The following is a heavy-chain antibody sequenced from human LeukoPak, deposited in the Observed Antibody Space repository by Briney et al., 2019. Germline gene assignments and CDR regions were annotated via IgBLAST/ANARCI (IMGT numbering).Heavy chain of an antibody. CDR3: ARGSGPLFYLDY. Sequence: PGGSLRLSCAASGFRFSDYYMNWIRQAPGKGLEWISHISSAGTTISYADSVKGRFTVSRDNAKNSLYLEMNSVRADDTAVYYCARGSGPLFYLDYWGQGTLVTVSS. CDR1: GFRFSDYY. J-gene: IGHJ4*02. D-gene: IGHD2-15*01. V-gene: IGHV3-11*04. CDR2: ISSAGTTI.